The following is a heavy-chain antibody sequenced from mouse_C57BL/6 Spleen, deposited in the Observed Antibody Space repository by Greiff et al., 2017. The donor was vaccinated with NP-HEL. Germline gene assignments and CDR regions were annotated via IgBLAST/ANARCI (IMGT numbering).Heavy chain of an antibody. J-gene: IGHJ2*01. CDR1: GYTFTSYW. V-gene: IGHV1-55*01. CDR3: ARRGFDYFDY. Sequence: QVQLQQPGAELVKPGASVKMSCKASGYTFTSYWITWVKQRPGQGLEWIGDIYPGSGSTNYNEKFKSKATLTVDTSSSTAYMELRSLTSEDSAVYYCARRGFDYFDYWGQGTTLTVSS. CDR2: IYPGSGST.